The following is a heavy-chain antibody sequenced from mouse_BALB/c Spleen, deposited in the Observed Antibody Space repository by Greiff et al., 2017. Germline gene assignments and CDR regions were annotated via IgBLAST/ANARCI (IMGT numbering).Heavy chain of an antibody. CDR3: ARSGDDYDDGAWFAY. V-gene: IGHV1-7*01. CDR2: INPSTGYT. Sequence: VQLQQSGAELAKPGASVKMSCKASGYTFTSYWMHWVKQRPGQGLEWIGYINPSTGYTEYNQKFKDKATLTADKSSSTAYMQLSSLTSEDSAVYYCARSGDDYDDGAWFAYWGQGTLVTVSA. D-gene: IGHD2-4*01. CDR1: GYTFTSYW. J-gene: IGHJ3*01.